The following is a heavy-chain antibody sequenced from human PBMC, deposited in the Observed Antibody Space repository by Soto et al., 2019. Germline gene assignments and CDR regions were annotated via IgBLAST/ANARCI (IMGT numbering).Heavy chain of an antibody. J-gene: IGHJ6*03. Sequence: PSETLSLTCTVSGGSISSYYWSWIRQPPGKGLEWIGYIYYSGSTNYNPSLESRVTISEDTSKNQFSLKLSSVTAADTAVYYCARVVDTAMVPYYYYYMDVWGKGTTVTVSS. CDR2: IYYSGST. CDR3: ARVVDTAMVPYYYYYMDV. D-gene: IGHD5-18*01. CDR1: GGSISSYY. V-gene: IGHV4-59*01.